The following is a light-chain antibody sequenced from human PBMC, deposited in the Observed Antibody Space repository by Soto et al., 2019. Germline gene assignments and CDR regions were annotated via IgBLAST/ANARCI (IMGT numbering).Light chain of an antibody. J-gene: IGLJ1*01. V-gene: IGLV2-14*01. Sequence: TPPASVSGSPGQSITISCTGTSSDVGGYDYVSWYQQHPGKAPKLMIYEVSNRPSGVSNRFSGSKSGNTASLTISGLQAEDEADYYCSSYTSSSTLVFGTGTKVTVL. CDR2: EVS. CDR1: SSDVGGYDY. CDR3: SSYTSSSTLV.